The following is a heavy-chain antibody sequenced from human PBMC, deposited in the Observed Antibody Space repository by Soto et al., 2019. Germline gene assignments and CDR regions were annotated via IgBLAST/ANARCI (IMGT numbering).Heavy chain of an antibody. D-gene: IGHD2-15*01. J-gene: IGHJ4*02. CDR2: ISASGSSR. CDR1: GFTVWNFG. Sequence: GAPGLPHDGPGFTVWNFGLWLDPPAPRKGAERVSGISASGSSRYYADSVKGRSTISRDNSKNTLYLQMNSLRAEDTAVYHCSKVSLDGSGGSRVRQPFDYWGQGALVTVSS. CDR3: SKVSLDGSGGSRVRQPFDY. V-gene: IGHV3-23*01.